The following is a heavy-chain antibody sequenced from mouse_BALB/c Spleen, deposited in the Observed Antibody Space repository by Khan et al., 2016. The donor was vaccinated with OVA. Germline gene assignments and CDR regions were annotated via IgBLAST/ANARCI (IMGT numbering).Heavy chain of an antibody. CDR2: ISYSGNT. CDR3: ARVYGGDFDY. D-gene: IGHD2-10*02. CDR1: GYSITSDYA. Sequence: DVQLQESGPGLVKPSQSLSLTCIVTGYSITSDYAWNWIRQFPGNKLEWMGYISYSGNTNYNPSLKSRISITRDTSKNQFFLQLNSVTTEDTATYYCARVYGGDFDYWGQGTTLTVSS. J-gene: IGHJ2*01. V-gene: IGHV3-2*02.